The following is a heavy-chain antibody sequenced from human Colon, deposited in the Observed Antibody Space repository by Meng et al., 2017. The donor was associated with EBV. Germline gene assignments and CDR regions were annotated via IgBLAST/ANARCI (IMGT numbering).Heavy chain of an antibody. D-gene: IGHD2-2*01. V-gene: IGHV4-4*02. J-gene: IGHJ4*02. Sequence: LQGSGPGLVGPSGTPSLPWASSGGSISTSDWWSWVRQPPGKGLEWIGEIYRGGGTNYNPSFKSRVTISVDTSNNHFSLKLSYVTAADTAVYYCARVRVIPAAVGFDYWGQGTLVTVSS. CDR1: GGSISTSDW. CDR3: ARVRVIPAAVGFDY. CDR2: IYRGGGT.